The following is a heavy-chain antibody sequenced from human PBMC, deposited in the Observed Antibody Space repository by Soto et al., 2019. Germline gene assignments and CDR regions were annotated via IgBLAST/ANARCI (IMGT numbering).Heavy chain of an antibody. D-gene: IGHD3-10*02. CDR3: AREGVSMFFFDY. V-gene: IGHV1-46*01. CDR2: INPSGVTI. CDR1: GDTSTNYH. J-gene: IGHJ4*02. Sequence: QVQLVQSGAEVKKPGASVKVSCKASGDTSTNYHVHWARQAPGQGLEWMGIINPSGVTISYAQKFQGRLTMTRGTSTSTVYMELTTLRSEDTAVYYCAREGVSMFFFDYWGQGTLVTVSS.